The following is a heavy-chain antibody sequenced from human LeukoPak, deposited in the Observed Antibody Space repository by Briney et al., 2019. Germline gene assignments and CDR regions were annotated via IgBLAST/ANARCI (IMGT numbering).Heavy chain of an antibody. J-gene: IGHJ1*01. D-gene: IGHD1-1*01. CDR1: GGSISSYY. Sequence: KPSETLSLTCTVSGGSISSYYWSWIRQPPGKGLEWIGYIYYSGSTNHNPSLKSRVTISVDTSKNQFSLKLSSVTAADTAVYYCAVWNGYFQHWGQGTLVTVSS. CDR3: AVWNGYFQH. V-gene: IGHV4-59*08. CDR2: IYYSGST.